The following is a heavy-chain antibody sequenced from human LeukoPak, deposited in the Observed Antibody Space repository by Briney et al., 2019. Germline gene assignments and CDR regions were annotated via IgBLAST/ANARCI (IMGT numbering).Heavy chain of an antibody. CDR2: IKQDGSEK. D-gene: IGHD3-3*01. CDR1: GFTFSSYW. CDR3: ARRGYYDFLSGLDAFDI. V-gene: IGHV3-7*01. Sequence: GGSLRLSCAASGFTFSSYWMSWVRQAPGKGLEWVANIKQDGSEKYYVDSVKGRFTISRDNAKNSLYLQMNSLRAEDTAVYYCARRGYYDFLSGLDAFDIWGQGTMVTVSS. J-gene: IGHJ3*02.